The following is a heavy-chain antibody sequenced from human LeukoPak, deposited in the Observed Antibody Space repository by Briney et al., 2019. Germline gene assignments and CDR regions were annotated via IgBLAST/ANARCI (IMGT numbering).Heavy chain of an antibody. D-gene: IGHD3-16*01. CDR2: IYYSGST. Sequence: PSQTLSLTCTVSGGSISSGGYYWSWIRQHPGKGLEWIGYIYYSGSTYYNPPLKSRVTISVDTSKNQFSLKLSSVTAADTAVYYCARSKKVMNWFDPWGQGTLVTVSS. CDR3: ARSKKVMNWFDP. V-gene: IGHV4-31*03. J-gene: IGHJ5*02. CDR1: GGSISSGGYY.